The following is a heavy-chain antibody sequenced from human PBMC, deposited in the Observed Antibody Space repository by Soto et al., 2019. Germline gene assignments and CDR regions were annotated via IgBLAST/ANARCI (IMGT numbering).Heavy chain of an antibody. CDR3: AKDPFYGSGSLDH. CDR1: GFTFSSYA. CDR2: ISGRGGGT. Sequence: EVQLLESGGGLVQPGGSLRLSCAASGFTFSSYAMSWVRHAPGKGQEWVSAISGRGGGTYYAVSVKGRFTISSDNSRITLYLQMNSLRAADTAVYYCAKDPFYGSGSLDHWGQGTLVTVSS. J-gene: IGHJ4*02. V-gene: IGHV3-23*01. D-gene: IGHD3-10*01.